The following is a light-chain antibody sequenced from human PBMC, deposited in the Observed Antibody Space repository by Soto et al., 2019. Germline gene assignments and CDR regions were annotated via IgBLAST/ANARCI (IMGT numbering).Light chain of an antibody. CDR2: AAS. CDR3: QKHSSAPYT. CDR1: QAISNY. V-gene: IGKV1-27*01. J-gene: IGKJ2*01. Sequence: DIQMTQSPSSLSASVGDRVTITCRASQAISNYLAWYQQKPGKGPKLLIYAASALQSGVPSRFSASGSGTDFPLTISRLQPEDGATYYCQKHSSAPYTFGQGTKLEIK.